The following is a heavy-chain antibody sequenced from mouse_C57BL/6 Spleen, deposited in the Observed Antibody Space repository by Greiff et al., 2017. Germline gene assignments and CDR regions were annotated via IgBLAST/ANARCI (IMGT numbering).Heavy chain of an antibody. CDR2: INPNNGGT. Sequence: EVQLQQSGPELVKPGASVKIPCKASGYTFTDYNMDWVQQSHGKSLEWIGDINPNNGGTIYNQKFKGKATLTVDKSSSTAYMELRSLTSEETAVYYWASCSSYGYWYFDVWGTGTTVTVSS. CDR1: GYTFTDYN. J-gene: IGHJ1*03. V-gene: IGHV1-18*01. CDR3: ASCSSYGYWYFDV. D-gene: IGHD1-1*01.